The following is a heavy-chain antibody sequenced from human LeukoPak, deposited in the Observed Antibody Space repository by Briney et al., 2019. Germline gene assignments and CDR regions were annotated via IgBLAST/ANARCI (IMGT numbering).Heavy chain of an antibody. Sequence: ASVKVSCKASGYTFTSYGISWVRQAPGQGLEWMGWISAYNGNTTYAQKFQGRVTMTRDTSTSTVYMELSSLRSEDTAVYYCAREGSSGYYYFDYWGQGTLVTVSS. J-gene: IGHJ4*02. CDR2: ISAYNGNT. CDR1: GYTFTSYG. CDR3: AREGSSGYYYFDY. D-gene: IGHD3-22*01. V-gene: IGHV1-18*01.